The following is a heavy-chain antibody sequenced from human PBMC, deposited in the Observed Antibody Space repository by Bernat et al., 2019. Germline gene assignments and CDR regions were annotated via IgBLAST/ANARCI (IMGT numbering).Heavy chain of an antibody. D-gene: IGHD3-10*02. Sequence: EVQLVESGGGLVQPGGSLRLSCAASGFTFSSYWMHWVRQAPGKGLVWVSRINSDGSSTSYADSVKGRFTISRDDAKNTLYLQMNNLRAEDTAVYYCAKPSQMFSSPDFDYWGQGTLVTVSS. CDR3: AKPSQMFSSPDFDY. J-gene: IGHJ4*02. CDR2: INSDGSST. CDR1: GFTFSSYW. V-gene: IGHV3-74*01.